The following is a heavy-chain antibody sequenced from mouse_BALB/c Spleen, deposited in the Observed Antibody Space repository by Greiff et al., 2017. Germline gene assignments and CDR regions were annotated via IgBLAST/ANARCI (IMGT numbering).Heavy chain of an antibody. V-gene: IGHV1-80*01. D-gene: IGHD2-10*02. CDR3: ATSYGNYGGFDY. J-gene: IGHJ2*01. Sequence: QVQLQQSGAELVRPGSSVKISCKASGYAFSSYWMNWVKQRPGQGLECIGQIYPGDGDTNYNGKFKGKATLTADKSSSTAYMQLSSLTSEDSAVYFCATSYGNYGGFDYWGQGTTLTVSS. CDR2: IYPGDGDT. CDR1: GYAFSSYW.